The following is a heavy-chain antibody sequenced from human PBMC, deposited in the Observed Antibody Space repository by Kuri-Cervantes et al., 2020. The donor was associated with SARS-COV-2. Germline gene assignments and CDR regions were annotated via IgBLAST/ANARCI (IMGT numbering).Heavy chain of an antibody. CDR3: AKEFLGKYDFWSGYRDAFDI. J-gene: IGHJ3*02. D-gene: IGHD3-3*01. CDR2: IIPILGIA. V-gene: IGHV1-69*04. Sequence: SVKVSCKASGGTFSSYAISWVRQAPGQGLEWMGRIIPILGIANYAQKFQGRVTITADKSTSTAYMELSSLRSEDTAVYYCAKEFLGKYDFWSGYRDAFDIWGQGTMVTVSS. CDR1: GGTFSSYA.